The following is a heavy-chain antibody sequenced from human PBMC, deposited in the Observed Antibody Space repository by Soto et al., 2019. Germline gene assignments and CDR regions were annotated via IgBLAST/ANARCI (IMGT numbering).Heavy chain of an antibody. V-gene: IGHV5-10-1*01. CDR3: TRHTGYDSSLDD. J-gene: IGHJ4*02. CDR2: IDPSDSYT. Sequence: XESLKISCQGSGYTFTGHWIIWVRQMPGKGLEWMGRIDPSDSYTDYSPTVQGHVTMSADKSINTAYLQWSSLQASDTAVYYCTRHTGYDSSLDDWGQGTLVTVSS. CDR1: GYTFTGHW. D-gene: IGHD5-12*01.